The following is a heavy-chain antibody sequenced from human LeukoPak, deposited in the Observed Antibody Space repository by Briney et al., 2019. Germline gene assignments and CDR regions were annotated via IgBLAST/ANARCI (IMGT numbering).Heavy chain of an antibody. CDR2: IYSGGST. Sequence: GGSLRLSCAASGFTVSSNYMSWARQAPGKGLEWVSVIYSGGSTYYADSVKGRFTISRDNSKNTLYLQMNSLRAEDTAVYYCARSGPSILYGMDVWGQGTTVTVSS. CDR1: GFTVSSNY. V-gene: IGHV3-53*01. CDR3: ARSGPSILYGMDV. D-gene: IGHD3-3*01. J-gene: IGHJ6*02.